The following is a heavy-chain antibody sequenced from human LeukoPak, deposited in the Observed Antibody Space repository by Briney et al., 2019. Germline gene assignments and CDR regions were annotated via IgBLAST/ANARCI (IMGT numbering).Heavy chain of an antibody. D-gene: IGHD3-16*01. V-gene: IGHV3-21*01. CDR1: GFTFNNYN. Sequence: GGSLRLSCATPGFTFNNYNMNWVRQAPGRALEWVSSITSSGTYIFYADSVKGRFTISRDNAKNSLYLQMNSLGPEDTAVYYCARDVIYASEIYSYGDCLGQGTLVTVSS. J-gene: IGHJ4*02. CDR3: ARDVIYASEIYSYGDC. CDR2: ITSSGTYI.